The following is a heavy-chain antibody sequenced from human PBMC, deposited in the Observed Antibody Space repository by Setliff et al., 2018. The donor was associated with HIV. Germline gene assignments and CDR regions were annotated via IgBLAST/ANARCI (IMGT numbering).Heavy chain of an antibody. D-gene: IGHD3-3*01. Sequence: ASVKVSCKPSGYTFTTYGLSWVRQAPGQGLEWMGWISTYSDETSSSQNLQGRLTMTTDTSTGTAYMELRSLRSDDTAVYYCARGHLDYDYWEDILGNWFDPWGQGTLVTVSS. CDR3: ARGHLDYDYWEDILGNWFDP. CDR2: ISTYSDET. CDR1: GYTFTTYG. V-gene: IGHV1-18*01. J-gene: IGHJ5*02.